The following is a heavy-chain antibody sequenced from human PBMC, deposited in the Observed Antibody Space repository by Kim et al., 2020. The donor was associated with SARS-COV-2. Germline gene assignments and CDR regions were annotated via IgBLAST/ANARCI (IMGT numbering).Heavy chain of an antibody. J-gene: IGHJ6*03. D-gene: IGHD2-2*01. CDR3: AKDTSDHYYYMDD. CDR2: ISWNSGRI. Sequence: SLRLSCAASGFSFGAYAMHWVRQAPGKGLEWVSGISWNSGRIDFADSVKGRFTISRDNAKKSLYLQMNSLRAEDTALYYCAKDTSDHYYYMDDWGKGT. CDR1: GFSFGAYA. V-gene: IGHV3-9*01.